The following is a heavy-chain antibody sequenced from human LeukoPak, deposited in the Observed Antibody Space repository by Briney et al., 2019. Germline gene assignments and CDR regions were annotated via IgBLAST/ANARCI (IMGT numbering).Heavy chain of an antibody. CDR1: GFTFSSYS. CDR2: ISSSSSYI. CDR3: AREPNDYGDYRYFDY. D-gene: IGHD4-17*01. J-gene: IGHJ4*02. V-gene: IGHV3-21*01. Sequence: GGSLRLSCAASGFTFSSYSMNWVRQAPGKGLEWVSSISSSSSYIYYADSVRGRFTISRDNAKNSLYLQMNSLRAEDTAVYYCAREPNDYGDYRYFDYWGQGTLVTVSS.